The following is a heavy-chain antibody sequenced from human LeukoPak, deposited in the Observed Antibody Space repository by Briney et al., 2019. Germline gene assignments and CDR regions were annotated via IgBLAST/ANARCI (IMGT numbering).Heavy chain of an antibody. Sequence: ASVKVSCKASGYTFTSYGISWVRQAPGQGLEWMGWISAYNGNTNYAQKLQGRVTMTTDTSTSTAYMELRSLRSDDTAVYYCARSSAAYYYGSGTKLYGMDVWGQGTTVTVSS. D-gene: IGHD3-10*01. CDR2: ISAYNGNT. V-gene: IGHV1-18*01. CDR1: GYTFTSYG. CDR3: ARSSAAYYYGSGTKLYGMDV. J-gene: IGHJ6*02.